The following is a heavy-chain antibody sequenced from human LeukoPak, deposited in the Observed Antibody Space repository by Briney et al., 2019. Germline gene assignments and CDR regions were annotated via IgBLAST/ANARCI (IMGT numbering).Heavy chain of an antibody. V-gene: IGHV3-21*01. CDR1: GFTFSSYS. J-gene: IGHJ4*02. Sequence: SGGSLRLSCAASGFTFSSYSMNWVRQAPVKGLEWVSSISSSSSYIYYADSVKGRFTISRDNAKNSLYLQMNSLRAEDTAVYYCGGGELLFRYWGQGTLVTVSS. CDR2: ISSSSSYI. D-gene: IGHD3-10*01. CDR3: GGGELLFRY.